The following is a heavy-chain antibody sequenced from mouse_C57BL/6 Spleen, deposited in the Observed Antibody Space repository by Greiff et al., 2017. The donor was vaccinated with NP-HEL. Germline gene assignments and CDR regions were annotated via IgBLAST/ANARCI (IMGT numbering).Heavy chain of an antibody. J-gene: IGHJ2*01. CDR2: INYDGSST. D-gene: IGHD1-1*01. Sequence: EVKVMESEGGLVQPGSSMKLSCTASGFTFSDYYMAWVRQVPEKGLEWVANINYDGSSTYYLDSLKSRFIISRDNAKNILYLQMSSLKSEDTATYYCARDRGYGSSFDYWGQGTTLTVSS. V-gene: IGHV5-16*01. CDR1: GFTFSDYY. CDR3: ARDRGYGSSFDY.